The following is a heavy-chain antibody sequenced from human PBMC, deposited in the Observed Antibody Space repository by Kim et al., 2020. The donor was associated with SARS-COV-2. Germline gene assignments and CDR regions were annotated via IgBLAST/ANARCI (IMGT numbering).Heavy chain of an antibody. CDR3: ARLGTDY. Sequence: KLEKNYAQKVQGRVILTTDTSTSTAYMEVRSLGYEDTAVYYCARLGTDYWGQGTLVTVSS. V-gene: IGHV1-18*01. CDR2: KLEK. J-gene: IGHJ4*02. D-gene: IGHD7-27*01.